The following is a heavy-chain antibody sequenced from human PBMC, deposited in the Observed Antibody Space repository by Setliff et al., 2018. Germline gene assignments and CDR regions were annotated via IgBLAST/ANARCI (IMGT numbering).Heavy chain of an antibody. CDR2: IYHSGRT. Sequence: PSETLSLTCAVSGYSISSGYFWAWIRQPPGKGLEWIGSIYHSGRTYYNPSLKSRVTISVDTSKNQFSLKLSSVTAADTAVYYCARVLNWFDPWGQGTLVTVSS. CDR3: ARVLNWFDP. D-gene: IGHD2-8*01. J-gene: IGHJ5*02. CDR1: GYSISSGYF. V-gene: IGHV4-38-2*01.